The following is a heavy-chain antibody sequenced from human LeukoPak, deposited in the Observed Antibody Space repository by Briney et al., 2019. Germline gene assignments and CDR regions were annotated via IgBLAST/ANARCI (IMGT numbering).Heavy chain of an antibody. J-gene: IGHJ4*02. CDR1: GDSVSSNSAA. CDR3: ARDPVGGSTIFDY. Sequence: SQTLSLTCAISGDSVSSNSAAWNWIRQSPPRGLEWLGRTYYRSKWYYDYAVAVKSRISINPDTSKNQFSLQLSSVTPEDTAVYYCARDPVGGSTIFDYWGQGTLVTVSS. CDR2: TYYRSKWYY. V-gene: IGHV6-1*01. D-gene: IGHD1-26*01.